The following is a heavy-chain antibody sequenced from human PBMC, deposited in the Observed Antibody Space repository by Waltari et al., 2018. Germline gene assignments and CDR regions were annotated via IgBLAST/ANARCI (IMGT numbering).Heavy chain of an antibody. CDR3: ARVDNSGWSTHLDY. J-gene: IGHJ4*02. Sequence: GSLRLSCAASGFTFSAYNMKWVRQAPGKGLECVSHISPGSTTIYYADSVKGRFTISRDNAKNSLFLEMNSLRAEDTAVYFCARVDNSGWSTHLDYWGQGTLVTVSS. V-gene: IGHV3-48*01. D-gene: IGHD6-19*01. CDR2: ISPGSTTI. CDR1: GFTFSAYN.